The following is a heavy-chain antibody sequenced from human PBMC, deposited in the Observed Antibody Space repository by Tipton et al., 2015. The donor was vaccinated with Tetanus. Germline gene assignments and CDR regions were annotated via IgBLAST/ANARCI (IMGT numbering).Heavy chain of an antibody. Sequence: LRLSCSVSDGSSRNYYWSWIRQPPGKGLEWIGNIYSSGSANYNPPLRSRVTISVAASKDRFSLKMISVTPADTAVYYCARRSYCSSSRCFDAFDLWGQGTMVTVSS. CDR1: DGSSRNYY. V-gene: IGHV4-59*01. J-gene: IGHJ3*01. CDR3: ARRSYCSSSRCFDAFDL. CDR2: IYSSGSA. D-gene: IGHD2-2*01.